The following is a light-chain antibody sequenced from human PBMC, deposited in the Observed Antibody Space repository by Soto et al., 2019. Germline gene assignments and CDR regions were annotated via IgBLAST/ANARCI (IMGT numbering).Light chain of an antibody. CDR2: EGT. Sequence: QSVLTQPASVSASPGQSITISCTGTSSNVGTYDLVSWYQHHPDKAPKLSIYEGTKRPSGISSRFSGSKSGNTASLTISGRQAEDDADYYCCSFAVGAAVVFGGGTKLTVL. V-gene: IGLV2-23*01. CDR3: CSFAVGAAVV. CDR1: SSNVGTYDL. J-gene: IGLJ2*01.